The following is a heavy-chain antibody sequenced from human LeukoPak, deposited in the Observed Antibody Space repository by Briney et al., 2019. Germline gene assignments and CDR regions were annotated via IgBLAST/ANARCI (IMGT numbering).Heavy chain of an antibody. J-gene: IGHJ4*02. CDR1: GVSISSYY. Sequence: TSETLSLTCTVSGVSISSYYWSWIRQPPGKGLEWIGYIYYTGSTNYNASLKSRVTISVDTSKNQFSLKLSSVTAADTAVYYCARVGNIMATMYYFDFWGQGTLVTVSS. CDR3: ARVGNIMATMYYFDF. V-gene: IGHV4-59*01. CDR2: IYYTGST. D-gene: IGHD5-12*01.